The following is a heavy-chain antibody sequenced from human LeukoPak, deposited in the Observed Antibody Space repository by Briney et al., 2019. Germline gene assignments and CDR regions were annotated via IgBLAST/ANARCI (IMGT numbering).Heavy chain of an antibody. D-gene: IGHD3-22*01. CDR3: ARRPYYYDSSGYRDY. V-gene: IGHV4-38-2*02. J-gene: IGHJ4*02. CDR2: IYHRGST. CDR1: GYSISSGYY. Sequence: SETLSLTCTVSGYSISSGYYWGWIRRPPGRGLEWIGSIYHRGSTYYNPSLKSRVTISVDTSKNQFSLKLSSVTAADTAVYYCARRPYYYDSSGYRDYWGQGTLVTVSS.